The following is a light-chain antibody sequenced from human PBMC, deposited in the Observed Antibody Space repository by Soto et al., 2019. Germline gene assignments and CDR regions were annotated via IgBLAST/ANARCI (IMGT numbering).Light chain of an antibody. CDR2: VAS. Sequence: DIQLTQSPSSLSASVGDRVTITCRVSQGITNYLAWYQLKPGKAPKLLIYVASTLQSGVPSRFSGSGSGTEFTLTISSLQPEDFATYYCQQYNSYLITFGQGTRLEIK. V-gene: IGKV1-9*01. CDR1: QGITNY. J-gene: IGKJ5*01. CDR3: QQYNSYLIT.